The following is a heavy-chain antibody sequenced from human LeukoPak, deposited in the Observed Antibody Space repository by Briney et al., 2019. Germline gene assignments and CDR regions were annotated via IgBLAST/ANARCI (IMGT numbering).Heavy chain of an antibody. V-gene: IGHV3-30*18. J-gene: IGHJ4*02. CDR3: AKPTKLGYCSSTSCFSFDY. D-gene: IGHD2-2*01. CDR2: ISYDGGNK. CDR1: GFTFSSYG. Sequence: GGSLRLSCAASGFTFSSYGMHWVRQAPGKGLEWVAVISYDGGNKYYADSVKGRFTISRDNSKNTLYLQMNSLRAEDTAVYYCAKPTKLGYCSSTSCFSFDYWGQGTLVTVSS.